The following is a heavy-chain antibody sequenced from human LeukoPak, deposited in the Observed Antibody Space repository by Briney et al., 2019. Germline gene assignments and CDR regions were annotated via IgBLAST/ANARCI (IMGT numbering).Heavy chain of an antibody. CDR1: GFTLSSFW. Sequence: PGGSLRLSCAASGFTLSSFWMHWVRQAPGKGLEWVSRISSDGSSTNYADSVKGRFAISRDAAKNTLSLQINSLRAEDTAVYFCAAAGRGSLDYWGQGTLVTVSS. V-gene: IGHV3-74*01. J-gene: IGHJ4*02. D-gene: IGHD3-16*01. CDR3: AAAGRGSLDY. CDR2: ISSDGSST.